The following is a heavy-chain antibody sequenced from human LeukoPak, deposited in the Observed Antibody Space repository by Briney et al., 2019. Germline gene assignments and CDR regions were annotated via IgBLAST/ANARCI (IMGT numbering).Heavy chain of an antibody. D-gene: IGHD6-6*01. CDR2: ISYDGSNK. CDR1: GFTFSSYG. V-gene: IGHV3-30*18. J-gene: IGHJ4*02. CDR3: AKDRWRYSSSSVFDY. Sequence: GGSLRLSCAASGFTFSSYGMHWVRQAPGKGLEWVAVISYDGSNKYYADSVKGRFTISRGNSKNTLYLQMNSLRAEDTAVYYCAKDRWRYSSSSVFDYWGQGTLVTVSS.